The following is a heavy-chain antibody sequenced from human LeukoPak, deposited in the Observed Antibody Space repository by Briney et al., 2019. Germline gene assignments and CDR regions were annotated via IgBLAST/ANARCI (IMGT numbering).Heavy chain of an antibody. V-gene: IGHV1-2*02. Sequence: ASVKVSCKASGYTFTGYYMHWVRQAPGQGLEWMGWINPNSGGTNYAQKFQGRVTMTRDTSISTAYMELSRLRSDDTAVYYCARVIGYNGYYPEYFQHWGQGTLVTVSS. CDR1: GYTFTGYY. CDR3: ARVIGYNGYYPEYFQH. D-gene: IGHD3-22*01. CDR2: INPNSGGT. J-gene: IGHJ1*01.